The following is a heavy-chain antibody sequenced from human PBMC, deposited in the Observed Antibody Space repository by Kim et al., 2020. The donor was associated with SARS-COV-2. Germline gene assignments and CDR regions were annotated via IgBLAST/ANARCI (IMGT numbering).Heavy chain of an antibody. CDR1: GFTFSTYA. Sequence: GGSLRLSCAASGFTFSTYALTWVRQAPGKGLEWVSAISAGGGSTYYADSVKGRFTISRDTSKNTLDLQMNSLRAEDTAVYYCAKDWGSQQRPFYFDYWGQGTLVTVSS. D-gene: IGHD6-13*01. J-gene: IGHJ4*02. CDR3: AKDWGSQQRPFYFDY. CDR2: ISAGGGST. V-gene: IGHV3-23*01.